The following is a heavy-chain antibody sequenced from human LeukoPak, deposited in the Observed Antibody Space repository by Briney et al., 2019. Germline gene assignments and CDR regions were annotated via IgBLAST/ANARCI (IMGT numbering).Heavy chain of an antibody. V-gene: IGHV3-30-3*01. CDR1: GFTFSRYA. Sequence: HPGGSLRLSCATSGFTFSRYAMHWVRQAPGKGLEWVALISYDANIGSNKYYADSVKGRFTISRNNSKNTLYLQMNSLRAEDTAAYYCARDGGYDFWSGYYQDYWGQGTLVTVSS. J-gene: IGHJ4*02. D-gene: IGHD3-3*01. CDR2: ISYDANIGSNK. CDR3: ARDGGYDFWSGYYQDY.